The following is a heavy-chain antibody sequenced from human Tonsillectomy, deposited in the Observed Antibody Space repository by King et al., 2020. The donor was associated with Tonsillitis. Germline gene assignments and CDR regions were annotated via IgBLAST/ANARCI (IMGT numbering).Heavy chain of an antibody. V-gene: IGHV3-11*06. CDR1: GFTFSDYY. CDR3: ARGLPNWGTSYWYFDL. Sequence: VQLVESGGGLVKPGGSLRLSCAASGFTFSDYYMSWIRQAPGKGLEWVSYISSSSSYTNYAESVKGRFTISRDNAKNSLYLQMNSLRAEDPAVYYCARGLPNWGTSYWYFDLWGRGTLVTVSS. CDR2: ISSSSSYT. J-gene: IGHJ2*01. D-gene: IGHD7-27*01.